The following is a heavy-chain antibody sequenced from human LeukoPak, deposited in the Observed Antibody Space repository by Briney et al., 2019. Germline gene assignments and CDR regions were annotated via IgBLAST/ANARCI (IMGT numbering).Heavy chain of an antibody. CDR1: GGSISSGGYY. CDR3: ARGVTDTAMAHFDY. CDR2: IYYSGNT. J-gene: IGHJ4*02. V-gene: IGHV4-31*03. D-gene: IGHD5-18*01. Sequence: SQTLSLTCTVSGGSISSGGYYWSWIRQQPGKGLEWIAYIYYSGNTFYNPSLKSRVTISVDTSKNQFSLKLRSVTAADSAVYYCARGVTDTAMAHFDYWGQGTLVTVSS.